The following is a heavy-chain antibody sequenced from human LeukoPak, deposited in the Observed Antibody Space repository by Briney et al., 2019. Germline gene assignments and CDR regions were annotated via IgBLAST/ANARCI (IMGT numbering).Heavy chain of an antibody. D-gene: IGHD5-12*01. V-gene: IGHV3-30*02. Sequence: GSLRLSCAASGFTFSSYGMHWVRQAPGKGLEWVAFIRHDGSNKYYADSVKGRFTISRDNSKNTLYLQMNSLRAEDTAVYYCAKSILRGYEIDYWGQGTLVTVSS. J-gene: IGHJ4*02. CDR3: AKSILRGYEIDY. CDR1: GFTFSSYG. CDR2: IRHDGSNK.